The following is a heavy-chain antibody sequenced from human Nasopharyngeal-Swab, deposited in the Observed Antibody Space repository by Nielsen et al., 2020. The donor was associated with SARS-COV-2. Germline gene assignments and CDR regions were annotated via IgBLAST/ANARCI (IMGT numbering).Heavy chain of an antibody. D-gene: IGHD3-22*01. CDR3: ARGVPYDSSGYTIFDY. CDR1: GGSISSSNW. V-gene: IGHV4-4*02. Sequence: GSLRLSCAVSGGSISSSNWWSWLRQPPGKGLEWIGEIYHSGSTNYNPSLKSRVTISVDKSKNQFSLKLSSVTAADTAVYYCARGVPYDSSGYTIFDYWGQGTLVTVSS. CDR2: IYHSGST. J-gene: IGHJ4*02.